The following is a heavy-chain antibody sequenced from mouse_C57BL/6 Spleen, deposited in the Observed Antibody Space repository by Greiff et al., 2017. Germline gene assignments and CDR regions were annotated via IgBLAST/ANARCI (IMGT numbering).Heavy chain of an antibody. D-gene: IGHD3-2*02. Sequence: VQLQQPGAELVKPGASVKMSCKASGYTFTSYWITWVKQRPGQGLEWIGDIYPGSGSTNYNEKFKSKATLTVDTSSSTAYMQLSSLTSADSAVYYCARETTAQATWAYWGQGTLVTVSA. J-gene: IGHJ3*01. CDR1: GYTFTSYW. CDR2: IYPGSGST. V-gene: IGHV1-55*01. CDR3: ARETTAQATWAY.